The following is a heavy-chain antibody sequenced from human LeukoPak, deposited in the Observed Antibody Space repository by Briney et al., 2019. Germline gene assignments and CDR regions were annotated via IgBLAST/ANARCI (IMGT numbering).Heavy chain of an antibody. CDR3: ASGSYQGFDY. Sequence: SETLSLTCTVSGYSISSGYYWGWIRQPPGKGLEWIGSIYHSGSTYYNPSLKSRVTISVDTSKNQFSLKLSSVTAADTAVYYCASGSYQGFDYWGQGTLVTVSS. J-gene: IGHJ4*02. V-gene: IGHV4-38-2*02. D-gene: IGHD1-26*01. CDR1: GYSISSGYY. CDR2: IYHSGST.